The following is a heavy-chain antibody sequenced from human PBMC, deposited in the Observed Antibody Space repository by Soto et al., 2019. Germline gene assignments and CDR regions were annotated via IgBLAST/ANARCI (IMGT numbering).Heavy chain of an antibody. Sequence: QVQLQESGPGLVKPSETLSLTCTVSGGSISSYYWSWIRQPPGKGLEWIGYIYYSGSTNYNPSLKSRVTXSXDXSKNQFSLKLSSVTAADTAVYYCARVLFGRGNWFDPWGQGTLVTVSS. V-gene: IGHV4-59*01. CDR3: ARVLFGRGNWFDP. CDR1: GGSISSYY. D-gene: IGHD3-3*01. CDR2: IYYSGST. J-gene: IGHJ5*02.